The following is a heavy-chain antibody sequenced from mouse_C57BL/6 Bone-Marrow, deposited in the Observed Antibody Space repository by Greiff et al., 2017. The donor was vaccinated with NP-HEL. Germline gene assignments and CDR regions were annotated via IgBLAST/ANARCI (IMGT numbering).Heavy chain of an antibody. CDR1: GYTFTSYG. J-gene: IGHJ2*01. CDR2: IYPRSGNT. CDR3: AGIYYDYAYFDY. Sequence: QVQLKQSGAELARPGASVKLSCKASGYTFTSYGISWVKQRTGQGLEWIGEIYPRSGNTYYNEKFKGKATLTADKSSSTAYMELRSLTSEDSAVYFCAGIYYDYAYFDYWGQGTTLTVSS. V-gene: IGHV1-81*01. D-gene: IGHD2-4*01.